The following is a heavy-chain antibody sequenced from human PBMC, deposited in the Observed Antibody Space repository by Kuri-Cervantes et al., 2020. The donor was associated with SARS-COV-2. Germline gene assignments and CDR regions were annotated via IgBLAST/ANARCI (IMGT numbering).Heavy chain of an antibody. Sequence: SETLSLTCAVYGGSFSGYYWGWTRQPPGKGLEWIGSIYYSGSTYYNPSLKSRVTISVDTSKNQFSLKLSSVTAADTAVYYCARQMMSSITIFGVVITRNGFDPWGQGTLVTVSS. D-gene: IGHD3-3*01. CDR3: ARQMMSSITIFGVVITRNGFDP. J-gene: IGHJ5*02. CDR1: GGSFSGYY. V-gene: IGHV4-39*01. CDR2: IYYSGST.